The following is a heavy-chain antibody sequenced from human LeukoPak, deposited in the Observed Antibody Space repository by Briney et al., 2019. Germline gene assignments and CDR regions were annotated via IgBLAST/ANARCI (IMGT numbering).Heavy chain of an antibody. J-gene: IGHJ4*02. CDR2: ISSSGSTI. D-gene: IGHD4-17*01. CDR3: AKRTGDYHAFDY. Sequence: GGSLRLSCAASGFTFSDYYMSWIRQAPGKGLEWVSYISSSGSTIYYADSVKGRFTISGDNSKNTLYLQMNSLRAEDTAVYYCAKRTGDYHAFDYWGQGTLVTVSS. CDR1: GFTFSDYY. V-gene: IGHV3-11*01.